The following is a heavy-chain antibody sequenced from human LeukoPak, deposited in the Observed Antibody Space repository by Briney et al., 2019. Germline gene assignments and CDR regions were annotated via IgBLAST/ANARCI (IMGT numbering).Heavy chain of an antibody. D-gene: IGHD3-10*01. V-gene: IGHV4-59*01. Sequence: SETLSLTCTVSGGSITESYWSWIRQSPGKGLEWIGHIYYSRSTNYNSSLKSRVTMSLDTSKNQVSLRLSSVTAADTAVYYCARVTMVRGVYFDYWGQGTLVTVSS. CDR3: ARVTMVRGVYFDY. CDR1: GGSITESY. J-gene: IGHJ4*02. CDR2: IYYSRST.